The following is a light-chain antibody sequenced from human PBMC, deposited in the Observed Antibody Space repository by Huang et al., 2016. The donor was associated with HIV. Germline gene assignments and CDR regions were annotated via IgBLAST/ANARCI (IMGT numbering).Light chain of an antibody. J-gene: IGKJ5*01. V-gene: IGKV1-39*01. CDR1: QSVSSY. CDR2: AAS. Sequence: DIQMTQSPSSLSASVGDRVTITCRARQSVSSYLNWYQQKPGKAPKFLIYAASSLQSWVPSRFSGSGSGTDFTLTISSLQPEDFATYYCQQSYSTPRTFGQGTRLEIK. CDR3: QQSYSTPRT.